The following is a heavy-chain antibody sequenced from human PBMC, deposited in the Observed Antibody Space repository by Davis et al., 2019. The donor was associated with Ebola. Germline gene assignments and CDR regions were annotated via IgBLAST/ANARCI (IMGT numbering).Heavy chain of an antibody. CDR3: HFPAEGGIDF. V-gene: IGHV4-39*01. D-gene: IGHD3-3*02. CDR1: GGSISGRTYY. CDR2: IFYTANT. Sequence: SETLSLTCTVSGGSISGRTYYWGWIRQPPGKGLEWIGNIFYTANTYYNPSLKSRATISVDMSNNQFSLKLTSVTAADTAVYFCHFPAEGGIDFWGQGTLVTVSS. J-gene: IGHJ4*02.